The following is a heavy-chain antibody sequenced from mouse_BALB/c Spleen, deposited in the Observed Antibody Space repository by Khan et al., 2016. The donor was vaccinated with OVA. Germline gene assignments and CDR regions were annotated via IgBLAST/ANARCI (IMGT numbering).Heavy chain of an antibody. J-gene: IGHJ3*01. Sequence: EVELVESGGDIVKPGGSLKLSCAASGFTFSTYGMSWVRQTPDKRLEWVATVSTGGPYTYYTDTVKGRFTISRDNAKNTLYLQMSSLGSEDTAIFYCARLAYYYDSEGFAYWGQGTLVTVSA. CDR3: ARLAYYYDSEGFAY. D-gene: IGHD1-1*01. V-gene: IGHV5-6*01. CDR2: VSTGGPYT. CDR1: GFTFSTYG.